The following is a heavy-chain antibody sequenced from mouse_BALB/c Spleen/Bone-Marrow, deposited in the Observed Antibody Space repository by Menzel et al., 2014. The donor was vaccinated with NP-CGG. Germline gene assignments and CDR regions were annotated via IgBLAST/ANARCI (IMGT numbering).Heavy chain of an antibody. CDR3: ATGTFAY. J-gene: IGHJ3*01. CDR1: GFTFSSYT. Sequence: VKLVESGGGLVQPGGSLKLSCAASGFTFSSYTMSWVRQTPEKRLVWVAYISNGGGSTYYPDTVKGRFTISRDNAKNTLDLQMSSLKSEDTAMYYCATGTFAYWGQGTLGTVSA. V-gene: IGHV5-12-2*01. CDR2: ISNGGGST. D-gene: IGHD4-1*01.